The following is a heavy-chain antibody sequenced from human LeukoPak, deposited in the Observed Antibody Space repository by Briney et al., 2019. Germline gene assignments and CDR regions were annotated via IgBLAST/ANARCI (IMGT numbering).Heavy chain of an antibody. D-gene: IGHD4-11*01. CDR2: IYPGDSDT. V-gene: IGHV5-51*01. CDR3: ARAPTVTTLRARYFDL. Sequence: GASLEISCKGSGSRFTSYWIAWVRPMPGKGLEWMGIIYPGDSDTRYSPSFQGQVTISADKFITTAYLQWSSLKASDTAMYYCARAPTVTTLRARYFDLWGRGTLVTVSS. J-gene: IGHJ2*01. CDR1: GSRFTSYW.